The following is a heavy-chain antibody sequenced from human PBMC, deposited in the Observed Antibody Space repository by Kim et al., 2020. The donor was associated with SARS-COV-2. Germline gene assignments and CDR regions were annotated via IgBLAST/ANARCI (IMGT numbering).Heavy chain of an antibody. D-gene: IGHD3-16*02. CDR3: ARAPHTVIEYFDN. V-gene: IGHV4-34*01. CDR1: GGSFSGYY. J-gene: IGHJ4*02. CDR2: INQSGST. Sequence: SETLSLTCGVYGGSFSGYYWSWIRQPPGKGLEWIGEINQSGSTKYNPSLKSRVNISLDTSKKQVSLKLSSVTAADTAVYYCARAPHTVIEYFDNWGQGTLVTVSS.